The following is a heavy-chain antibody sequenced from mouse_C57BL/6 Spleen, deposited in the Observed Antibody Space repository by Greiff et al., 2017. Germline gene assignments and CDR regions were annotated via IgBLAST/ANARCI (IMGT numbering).Heavy chain of an antibody. V-gene: IGHV1-64*01. CDR2: IHPNSGST. D-gene: IGHD2-2*01. CDR3: AGYEWGYFDV. J-gene: IGHJ1*03. Sequence: QVQLQQPGAELVKPGASVKLSCKASGYTFTSYWMHWVKQRPGQGLEWIGMIHPNSGSTNYNEKFKSKATLTVDKSSSTAYMQLRSLTSEDSAVXYCAGYEWGYFDVWGTGTTVTVSS. CDR1: GYTFTSYW.